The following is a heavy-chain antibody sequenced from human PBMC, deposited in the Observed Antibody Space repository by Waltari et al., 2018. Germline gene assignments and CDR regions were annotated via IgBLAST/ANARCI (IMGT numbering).Heavy chain of an antibody. D-gene: IGHD4-17*01. V-gene: IGHV4-34*01. J-gene: IGHJ4*02. Sequence: QVQLQQWGAGLLKPSATLSLTCAVYGGSFSGYYWSWIRQPPGKGLEWIGEINHSGSTNYNPSLKSRVTISVDTSKNQFSLKLSSVTAADTAVYYCARLGGNYGNYWGQGTLVTVSS. CDR1: GGSFSGYY. CDR3: ARLGGNYGNY. CDR2: INHSGST.